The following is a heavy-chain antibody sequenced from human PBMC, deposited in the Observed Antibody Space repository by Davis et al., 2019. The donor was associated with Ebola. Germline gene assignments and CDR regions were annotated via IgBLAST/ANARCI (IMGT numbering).Heavy chain of an antibody. Sequence: GESLKISCAASGFRVSGPYMSWVRQAPGKGLEWVSVIYTGGRTYYTDSVKGRFTISRDNSKNTIYLQMNSLRAGDTAVYYCAKLMTLDFQHWGQGTLVTVSS. J-gene: IGHJ1*01. CDR1: GFRVSGPY. V-gene: IGHV3-66*04. CDR2: IYTGGRT. CDR3: AKLMTLDFQH. D-gene: IGHD3-16*01.